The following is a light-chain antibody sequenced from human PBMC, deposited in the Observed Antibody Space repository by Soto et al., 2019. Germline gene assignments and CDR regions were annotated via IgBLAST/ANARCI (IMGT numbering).Light chain of an antibody. J-gene: IGKJ1*01. CDR1: QVISNY. CDR2: GAS. V-gene: IGKV1-27*01. Sequence: DIQMTQSPSSLYASVGDRVTITCRASQVISNYLAWYQQKAGKVPKLRIYGASTLQSGVPSRFSGSGSGTNFTLTIICLKPEDVATDYCQKYNSAPWTFGQGTKVDIK. CDR3: QKYNSAPWT.